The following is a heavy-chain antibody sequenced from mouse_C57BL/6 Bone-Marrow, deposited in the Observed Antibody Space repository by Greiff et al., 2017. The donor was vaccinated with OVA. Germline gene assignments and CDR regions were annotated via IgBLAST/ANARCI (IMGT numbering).Heavy chain of an antibody. CDR2: IDPSDSYT. Sequence: VKLMESGAELVMPGASVKLSCKASGYTFTSYWMHWVKQRPGQGLEWIGEIDPSDSYTNYNQKFKGKSTLTVDKSSSTAYMQLSSLTSEDSAVYYCARGIYYGSGYAMDYWGQGTSVTVSS. CDR3: ARGIYYGSGYAMDY. V-gene: IGHV1-69*01. CDR1: GYTFTSYW. D-gene: IGHD1-1*01. J-gene: IGHJ4*01.